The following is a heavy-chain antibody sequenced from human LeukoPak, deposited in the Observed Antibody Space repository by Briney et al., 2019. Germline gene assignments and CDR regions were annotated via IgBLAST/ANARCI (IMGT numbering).Heavy chain of an antibody. J-gene: IGHJ6*03. Sequence: SETLSLTCTVSGGSISSSSYYWGWIRQPPGKGLEWIGSIYYSGSTYYNPSLKSRVTISVDTSKNQFSLKLSSVTAADTAVYYRARRAFGEFVYYYYMDVWGKGTTVTVSS. D-gene: IGHD3-10*01. V-gene: IGHV4-39*01. CDR3: ARRAFGEFVYYYYMDV. CDR2: IYYSGST. CDR1: GGSISSSSYY.